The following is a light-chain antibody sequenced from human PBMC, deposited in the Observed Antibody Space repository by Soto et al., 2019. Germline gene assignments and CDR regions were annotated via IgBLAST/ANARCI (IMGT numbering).Light chain of an antibody. CDR2: AAS. V-gene: IGKV1-39*01. Sequence: LTWYEHKTGKAPKLMIHAASRLQSGVPSRFNGSRSGRDDILTIGSLQPEDFATYYCEQSFTTPRTFGQGTKVAIK. CDR3: EQSFTTPRT. J-gene: IGKJ1*01.